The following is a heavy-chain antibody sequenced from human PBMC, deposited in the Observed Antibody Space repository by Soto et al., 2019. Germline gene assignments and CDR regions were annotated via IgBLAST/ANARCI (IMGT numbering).Heavy chain of an antibody. CDR3: AADYYDSSGYYYPFDY. V-gene: IGHV1-69*02. J-gene: IGHJ4*02. D-gene: IGHD3-22*01. CDR2: IIPILGIA. Sequence: QVQLVQSGAAVKKPGSSVKVSCKASGGTFSSYTISWVRQAPGQGLEWMGRIIPILGIANYAQKFQGRVTITADKSTSTAYMELSSLRSEDTAVYYCAADYYDSSGYYYPFDYWGQGTLVTVSS. CDR1: GGTFSSYT.